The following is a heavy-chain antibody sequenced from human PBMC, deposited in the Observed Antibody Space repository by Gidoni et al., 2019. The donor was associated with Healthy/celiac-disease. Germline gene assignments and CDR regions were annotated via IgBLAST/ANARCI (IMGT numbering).Heavy chain of an antibody. J-gene: IGHJ3*02. V-gene: IGHV3-9*01. CDR3: AKDRSGETGTVAFDI. Sequence: EVQLVESGGALVQPGRSLRSSCAASGFTFEDYAMHWVRQAPGKGLEWVSGISWNSGSIGYADSVKGRFTISRDNAKNSLYLQMNSLRAEDTALYYCAKDRSGETGTVAFDIWGQGTMVTVSS. D-gene: IGHD1-7*01. CDR2: ISWNSGSI. CDR1: GFTFEDYA.